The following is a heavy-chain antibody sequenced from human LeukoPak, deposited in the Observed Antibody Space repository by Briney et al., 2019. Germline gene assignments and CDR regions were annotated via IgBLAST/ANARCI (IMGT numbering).Heavy chain of an antibody. Sequence: SETLSLTCSVSGDSIISSSYCWGWIRQPPGKGLEWIGSFSYSGSTYYNPSLQSQVTISTDTSKNQFFLNLTSVTAADTAVYYCARIPLWFGDPWGQGTLVTVSS. CDR3: ARIPLWFGDP. V-gene: IGHV4-39*07. D-gene: IGHD3-10*01. J-gene: IGHJ5*02. CDR2: FSYSGST. CDR1: GDSIISSSYC.